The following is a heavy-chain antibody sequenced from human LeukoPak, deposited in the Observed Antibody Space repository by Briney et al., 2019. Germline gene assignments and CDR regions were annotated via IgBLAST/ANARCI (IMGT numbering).Heavy chain of an antibody. D-gene: IGHD3-9*01. J-gene: IGHJ4*02. CDR1: GFTFDDYG. CDR2: INWNGGST. Sequence: GGSLRLSCAASGFTFDDYGMSWVRQAPGKGLEWVSGINWNGGSTGYADSVKGRFTISRDNAKNSLYLQMNSLRAEDTAVYYCARGDDILTGYYRDHFDYWGQGTLVTVSS. V-gene: IGHV3-20*04. CDR3: ARGDDILTGYYRDHFDY.